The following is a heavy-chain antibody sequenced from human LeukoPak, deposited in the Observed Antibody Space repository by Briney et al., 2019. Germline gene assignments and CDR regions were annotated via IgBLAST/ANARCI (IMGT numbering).Heavy chain of an antibody. CDR2: INPNSGGT. Sequence: ASVTVSFKASGYTFTGYYMHWVRQAPGQGLEWMGWINPNSGGTNYAQKFQGRVTMTRDTSISTAYMELSRLRSDDTAVYYCAKSKPTYYYYMDVWGKGTTVTVSS. J-gene: IGHJ6*03. CDR1: GYTFTGYY. V-gene: IGHV1-2*02. CDR3: AKSKPTYYYYMDV. D-gene: IGHD1-14*01.